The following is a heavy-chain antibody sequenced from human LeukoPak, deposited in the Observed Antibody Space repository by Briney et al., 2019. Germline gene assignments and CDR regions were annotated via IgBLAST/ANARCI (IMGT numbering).Heavy chain of an antibody. J-gene: IGHJ4*02. CDR2: INPNSGGT. Sequence: ASVKVSCKASGYTFTGYYIHWVRQAPGQGLEWMGRINPNSGGTDYAQKFQGRVTMTRDTSISTAYMELSRLRSDDTAVYYCARPTDYSGNDLDYWGQGTLVTVSS. CDR1: GYTFTGYY. V-gene: IGHV1-2*06. CDR3: ARPTDYSGNDLDY. D-gene: IGHD5-12*01.